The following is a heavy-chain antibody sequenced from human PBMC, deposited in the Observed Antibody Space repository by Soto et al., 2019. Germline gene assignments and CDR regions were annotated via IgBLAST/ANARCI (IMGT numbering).Heavy chain of an antibody. J-gene: IGHJ1*01. V-gene: IGHV1-69*01. Sequence: QVQLVQSGAEVKKPGSSVKVSCKASGGTFSSYAISWVRQAPGQGLEWMGGIIPIFGTANYAQKFQGRVTITADESTSTAYMELSSLRSEDTAVYYCARDPRVGATSSEYFQHWGQGTLVTVSS. D-gene: IGHD1-26*01. CDR2: IIPIFGTA. CDR3: ARDPRVGATSSEYFQH. CDR1: GGTFSSYA.